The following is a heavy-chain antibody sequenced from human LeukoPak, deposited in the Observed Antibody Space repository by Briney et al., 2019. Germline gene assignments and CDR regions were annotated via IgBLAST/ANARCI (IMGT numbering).Heavy chain of an antibody. J-gene: IGHJ5*02. CDR3: ARIRRDVS. Sequence: VASVKVSCKASGYTFTGYYMHWVRQAPGQGLEWMGWINPNSGGTNYAQKFQGRVSLTRDTSINTAFMELSRLRSDDTAVYYCARIRRDVSWGQGTLVTVSS. V-gene: IGHV1-2*02. D-gene: IGHD2-21*02. CDR2: INPNSGGT. CDR1: GYTFTGYY.